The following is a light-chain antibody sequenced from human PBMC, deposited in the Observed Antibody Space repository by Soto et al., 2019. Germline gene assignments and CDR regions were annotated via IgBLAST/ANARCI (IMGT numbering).Light chain of an antibody. CDR3: QHYNSLTIT. Sequence: DIQMTQSPSSLSASLGDRVTITCQASQDIRLYLNWYQHKKGQAPKLLIYDASQLETGVPSKFSGSGSGTDGTFTINNLKAEDSGTYYCQHYNSLTITFGQGTRLEIK. V-gene: IGKV1-33*01. CDR2: DAS. CDR1: QDIRLY. J-gene: IGKJ5*01.